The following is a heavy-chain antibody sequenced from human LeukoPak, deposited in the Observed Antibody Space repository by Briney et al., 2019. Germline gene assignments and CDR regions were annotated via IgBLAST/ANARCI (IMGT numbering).Heavy chain of an antibody. Sequence: PGGSPRLSCAASGFRFSSYDIHWVRQAPGKGLEWVTFIESDGTKEYYADSVKGRFTISRDNSKNTVYVQMNTLRAEDTAVYYCAKEGSGRYYLDYWGQGTVVTVSS. V-gene: IGHV3-30*02. J-gene: IGHJ4*02. CDR2: IESDGTKE. D-gene: IGHD6-19*01. CDR1: GFRFSSYD. CDR3: AKEGSGRYYLDY.